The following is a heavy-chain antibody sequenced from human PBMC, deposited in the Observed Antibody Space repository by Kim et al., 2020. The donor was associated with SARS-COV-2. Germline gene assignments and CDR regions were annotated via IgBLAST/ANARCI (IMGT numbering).Heavy chain of an antibody. CDR3: AKELVSRSSLSFYY. J-gene: IGHJ4*02. CDR2: ISGGGHST. D-gene: IGHD3-10*01. Sequence: GGSLRLSCAASGFTFGSSAMAWVRQAPGKGLEWLSAISGGGHSTYYANSVKGRFTVSRDNSKNTVYLQMYSLRAEDTAVYYCAKELVSRSSLSFYYWGQG. V-gene: IGHV3-23*01. CDR1: GFTFGSSA.